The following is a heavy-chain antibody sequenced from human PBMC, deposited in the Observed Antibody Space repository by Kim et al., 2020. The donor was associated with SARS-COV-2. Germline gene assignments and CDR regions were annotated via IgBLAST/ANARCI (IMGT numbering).Heavy chain of an antibody. CDR3: ARDHDWGFDY. V-gene: IGHV3-48*02. CDR2: I. Sequence: IFYADSVRGRFTVARDNGKTSLYLQMDSLREDDMAVYFCARDHDWGFDYWGQGIMVTVSS. D-gene: IGHD3-16*01. J-gene: IGHJ4*02.